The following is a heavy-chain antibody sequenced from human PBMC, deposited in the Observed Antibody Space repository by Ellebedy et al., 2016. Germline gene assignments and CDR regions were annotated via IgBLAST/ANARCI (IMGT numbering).Heavy chain of an antibody. J-gene: IGHJ3*02. D-gene: IGHD1-26*01. CDR2: IIPILGIA. Sequence: ASVKVSCKASGGTFSSYAISWVRQAPGQGLEWTGRIIPILGIANYAQKFQGRVTITADKSTSTAYMELSSLRSEDTAVYYCASSGSYSGFRDAFDIWGQGTMVTVSS. V-gene: IGHV1-69*04. CDR3: ASSGSYSGFRDAFDI. CDR1: GGTFSSYA.